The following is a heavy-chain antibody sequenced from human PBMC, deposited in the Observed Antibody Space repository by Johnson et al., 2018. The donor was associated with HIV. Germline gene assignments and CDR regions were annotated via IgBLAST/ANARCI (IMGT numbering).Heavy chain of an antibody. CDR2: ISYDGSNK. CDR1: GFTFSSYA. J-gene: IGHJ3*01. CDR3: ASEVEYSTLGGV. Sequence: QVQLVESGGGVVQPGRSLRLSCAASGFTFSSYAMHWVRQAPGKGLEWVAVISYDGSNKYYADSVKGRFTISRDNSKNTLYLQMNSLGAEDTAVYYCASEVEYSTLGGVWGQGTVVTVSS. D-gene: IGHD6-6*01. V-gene: IGHV3-30-3*01.